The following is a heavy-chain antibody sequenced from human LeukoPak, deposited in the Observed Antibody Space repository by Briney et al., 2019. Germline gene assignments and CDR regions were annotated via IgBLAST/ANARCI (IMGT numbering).Heavy chain of an antibody. CDR2: INPSGGST. J-gene: IGHJ4*02. Sequence: ASVKVSCKASGYTFTSYYMHWVRQAPGQGLEWMGIINPSGGSTSYAQKFQGRVTMTRDTSTSTVYMELSSLRSEDTAVYYCARGGRTGYVLVPSLNWQYYFDYWGQGTLVTVSS. CDR3: ARGGRTGYVLVPSLNWQYYFDY. D-gene: IGHD3/OR15-3a*01. V-gene: IGHV1-46*01. CDR1: GYTFTSYY.